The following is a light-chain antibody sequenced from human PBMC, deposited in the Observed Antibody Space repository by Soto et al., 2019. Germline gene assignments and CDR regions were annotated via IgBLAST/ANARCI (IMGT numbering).Light chain of an antibody. J-gene: IGLJ1*01. Sequence: QSALTQPASVSGSPGQSITISCTGSSSDVGGYNYVSWYQQHPGKAPKLMIYEVNYRPSGVSNRFSGSKSGNTVSLTISGLQAEDEADYYCSAYTSSDTGVFGTGTKVTVL. CDR1: SSDVGGYNY. CDR3: SAYTSSDTGV. CDR2: EVN. V-gene: IGLV2-14*01.